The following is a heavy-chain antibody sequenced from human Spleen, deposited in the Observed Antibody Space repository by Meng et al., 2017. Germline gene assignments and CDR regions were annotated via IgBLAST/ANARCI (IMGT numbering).Heavy chain of an antibody. CDR1: GGAFSGAY. D-gene: IGHD6-13*01. J-gene: IGHJ5*02. CDR2: IHHSGST. V-gene: IGHV4-34*01. CDR3: ARATAAAAKGRWFDP. Sequence: LQRGGPGLFNPSESLALSCTVYGGAFSGAYWTWIRPPPGKGLEWIGEIHHSGSTNYNPSLKSRVTISVDTSKNQFSLKLSSVTAADTAVYYCARATAAAAKGRWFDPWGQGTLVTVSS.